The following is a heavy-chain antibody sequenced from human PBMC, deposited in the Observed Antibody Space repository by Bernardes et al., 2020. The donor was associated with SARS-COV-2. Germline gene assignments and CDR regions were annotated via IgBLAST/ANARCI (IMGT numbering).Heavy chain of an antibody. J-gene: IGHJ4*02. V-gene: IGHV3-30-3*01. Sequence: GGSLRLSCGASGFTFSRCAMHWVRQAPGKGLEWLSFTTYNGGKTFYAESVKGRFIVSRDNSRNTVTLQLNSLTIDDTAMYYCARDKDIEGSIDYWGQGTLVTVSS. CDR2: TTYNGGKT. CDR3: ARDKDIEGSIDY. CDR1: GFTFSRCA.